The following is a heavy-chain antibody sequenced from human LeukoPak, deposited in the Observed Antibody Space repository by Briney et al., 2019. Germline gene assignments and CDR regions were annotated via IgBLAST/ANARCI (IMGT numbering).Heavy chain of an antibody. D-gene: IGHD3-3*01. V-gene: IGHV1-8*01. J-gene: IGHJ6*03. CDR3: ARAIWSGLYYYYYYMDV. CDR2: MNPNSGNT. CDR1: GYTFTSYD. Sequence: GASVKVSCKASGYTFTSYDINWVGQATGQGGEGMGWMNPNSGNTGYAQKFQGRVTMTRNTSISTAYMELSSLRSEDTAVYYCARAIWSGLYYYYYYMDVWGKGTTVTVSS.